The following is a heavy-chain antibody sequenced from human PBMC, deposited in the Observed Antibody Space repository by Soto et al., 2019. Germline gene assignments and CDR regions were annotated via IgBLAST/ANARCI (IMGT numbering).Heavy chain of an antibody. Sequence: GGSLRLSCAASGFTFSSYWMHWVRQAPGKGLVWVSRINSDGSSTSYADSVKGRFTISRDNSNNMLYLQMNSLRAEDTAVFYCVREKVTMIVGFYYFDYWGQGTRVTVSS. CDR1: GFTFSSYW. J-gene: IGHJ4*02. CDR2: INSDGSST. CDR3: VREKVTMIVGFYYFDY. V-gene: IGHV3-74*01. D-gene: IGHD3-22*01.